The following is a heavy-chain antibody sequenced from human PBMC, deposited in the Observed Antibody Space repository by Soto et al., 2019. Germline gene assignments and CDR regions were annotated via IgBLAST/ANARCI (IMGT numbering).Heavy chain of an antibody. D-gene: IGHD3-10*01. CDR3: ARPNYYYCPGSTPHNWCDP. J-gene: IGHJ5*02. Sequence: SVKVSCKASGGTFSSYAISWVRQAPGQGLEWMGGIIPIFGTANYAQKFQGRVTITADESTSTAYMELSSLRSEDTAVYYCARPNYYYCPGSTPHNWCDPWGQGTLVTVYS. V-gene: IGHV1-69*13. CDR2: IIPIFGTA. CDR1: GGTFSSYA.